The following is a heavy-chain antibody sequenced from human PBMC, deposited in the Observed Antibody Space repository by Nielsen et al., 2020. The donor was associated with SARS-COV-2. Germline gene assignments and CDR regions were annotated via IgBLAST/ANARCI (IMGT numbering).Heavy chain of an antibody. CDR3: ARVAGTPPVSYSYFDL. J-gene: IGHJ2*01. CDR2: MSGSSSYI. D-gene: IGHD6-19*01. Sequence: GGSLRLSCAASGFTFSSYEMNWVRQAPGKGLEWVAQMSGSSSYIHYADSVKGRYTISKDSAKNSLYLQMNSLRAEDTAVYYCARVAGTPPVSYSYFDLWGRGTLVTVSS. V-gene: IGHV3-21*05. CDR1: GFTFSSYE.